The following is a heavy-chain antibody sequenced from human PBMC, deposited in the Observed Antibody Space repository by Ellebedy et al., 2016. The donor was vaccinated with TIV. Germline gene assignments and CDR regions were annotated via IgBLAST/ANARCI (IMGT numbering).Heavy chain of an antibody. V-gene: IGHV4-39*01. Sequence: MPSETLSLTCSVSGGSLSSTRYYWAWIRQPPGKGLEYIGSVYYSGSPYYSPSFKSRVTLSADTSKNQFSLNLRTATAADTAVYYCAKPSVGHCISAICYVFDDWGQGTQVTVSS. CDR1: GGSLSSTRYY. CDR3: AKPSVGHCISAICYVFDD. CDR2: VYYSGSP. D-gene: IGHD2-2*01. J-gene: IGHJ4*02.